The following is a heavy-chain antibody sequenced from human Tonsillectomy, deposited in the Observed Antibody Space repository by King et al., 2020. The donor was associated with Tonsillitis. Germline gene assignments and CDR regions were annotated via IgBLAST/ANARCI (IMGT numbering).Heavy chain of an antibody. CDR2: FNSSGGSI. CDR1: GFSFSSYT. CDR3: AKRALGVPLQYFPR. J-gene: IGHJ1*01. V-gene: IGHV3-23*04. D-gene: IGHD3-16*01. Sequence: VQLVESGGGLVQPGGSLRLSCVGSGFSFSSYTLSWVRQAPGKGLEWVSGFNSSGGSIYYADSVKGRFTIARDNSKNTLYLQMSSLRVEDTAVYYCAKRALGVPLQYFPRWGQGPLVTLPS.